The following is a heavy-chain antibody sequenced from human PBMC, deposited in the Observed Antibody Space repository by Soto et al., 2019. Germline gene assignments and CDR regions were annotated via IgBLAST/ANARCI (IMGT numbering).Heavy chain of an antibody. Sequence: SETLSLTCTVSGGSISSSSYYWGWIRQPPGKGLEWIGSIYYSGSTYYNPSLKSRVTISVDTSKNQFSLELSSVTAADTAVYYCARLYCSSTSCYCFDYWGQGTLVTVSS. J-gene: IGHJ4*02. V-gene: IGHV4-39*01. CDR2: IYYSGST. D-gene: IGHD2-2*01. CDR1: GGSISSSSYY. CDR3: ARLYCSSTSCYCFDY.